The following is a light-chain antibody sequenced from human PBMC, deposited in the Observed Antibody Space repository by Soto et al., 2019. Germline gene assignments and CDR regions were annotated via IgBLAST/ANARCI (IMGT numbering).Light chain of an antibody. CDR3: QKYYSDPLT. Sequence: DIQMTQSPSSLSASVGDRVTITCQASQGISNHLAWYQQRPGRVPKLLIYAASTLQSGVPPRFSGSGSGTDFTLTISSLQPEDVANYYCQKYYSDPLTFGGGTRVEIK. CDR2: AAS. V-gene: IGKV1-27*01. J-gene: IGKJ4*01. CDR1: QGISNH.